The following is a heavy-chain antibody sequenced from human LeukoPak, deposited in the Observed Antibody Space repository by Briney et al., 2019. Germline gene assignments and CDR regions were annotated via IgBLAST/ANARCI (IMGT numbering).Heavy chain of an antibody. V-gene: IGHV3-20*04. CDR2: INWNGGST. J-gene: IGHJ4*02. D-gene: IGHD2-8*01. CDR1: GFTFDDYG. Sequence: GGSLRLSCAASGFTFDDYGMSWVRQAPGKGLEWVSGINWNGGSTGCADSVKGRFTISRDNAKNSLYLQMNSLRAEDMALYYCARGRGYCTNGVCYNDYWGQGTLVTVSS. CDR3: ARGRGYCTNGVCYNDY.